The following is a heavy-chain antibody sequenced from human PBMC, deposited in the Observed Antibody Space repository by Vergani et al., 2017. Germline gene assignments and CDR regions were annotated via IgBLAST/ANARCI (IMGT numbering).Heavy chain of an antibody. V-gene: IGHV4-34*01. CDR1: GGSFTSYH. CDR2: IDHTGRP. J-gene: IGHJ6*03. Sequence: QVQLQQWGGGLLKPSETLSLTCVVNGGSFTSYHWTWIRQSPGEGLEWVGDIDHTGRPDYNPSLKRRLTMSVGKSRNQFSLTLNSVTATDTAIYFCARVNTETNGHLYYYYYMDVWGQGTAVTVS. D-gene: IGHD4-11*01. CDR3: ARVNTETNGHLYYYYYMDV.